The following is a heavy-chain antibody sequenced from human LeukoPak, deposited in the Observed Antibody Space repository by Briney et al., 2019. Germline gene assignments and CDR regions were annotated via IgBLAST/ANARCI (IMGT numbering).Heavy chain of an antibody. CDR2: INPSGCST. J-gene: IGHJ6*02. CDR3: ASSSVVPAAMYYGMDV. V-gene: IGHV1-46*01. Sequence: GASVKVSCKASGYTFTSYYMHWVRQAPGQGRDWMGIINPSGCSTSYAQKFQGRVTMTRDTSTSTVYMELSSLRSEDTAVYYCASSSVVPAAMYYGMDVWGQGTTVTVSS. D-gene: IGHD2-2*01. CDR1: GYTFTSYY.